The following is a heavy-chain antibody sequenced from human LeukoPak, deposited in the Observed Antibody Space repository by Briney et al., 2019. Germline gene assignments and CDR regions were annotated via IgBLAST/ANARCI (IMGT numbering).Heavy chain of an antibody. CDR3: ATYLRAMMALDY. D-gene: IGHD3-22*01. CDR1: GGSISSSSYC. Sequence: SETLSLTCTVSGGSISSSSYCWGWIRQPPGQGLEWIGSICYSGSTYYNPSLKSRVTMSVDTSKNQFSLKLSSVTAADTAVYYCATYLRAMMALDYWGQGTLVTVSS. V-gene: IGHV4-39*01. CDR2: ICYSGST. J-gene: IGHJ4*02.